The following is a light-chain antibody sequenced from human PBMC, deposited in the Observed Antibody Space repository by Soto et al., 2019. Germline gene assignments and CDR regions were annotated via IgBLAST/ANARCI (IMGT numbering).Light chain of an antibody. Sequence: IRMTQSPSSFCACPGDRVTITCRACQGISSFLAWYQQKPGKAPKLLIYAASTLQSGVPSRFSGSGSGTDFTLTISCLQSEDFATYYCQQYYSYPLTFGGGTKVEIK. J-gene: IGKJ4*01. CDR1: QGISSF. V-gene: IGKV1-8*01. CDR3: QQYYSYPLT. CDR2: AAS.